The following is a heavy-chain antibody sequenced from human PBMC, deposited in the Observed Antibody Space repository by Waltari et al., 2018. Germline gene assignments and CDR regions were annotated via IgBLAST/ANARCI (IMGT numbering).Heavy chain of an antibody. CDR1: GGSFSGYY. CDR2: INHSGST. D-gene: IGHD6-6*01. V-gene: IGHV4-34*01. Sequence: QVQLQQWGAGLLKPSETLSLTCAVYGGSFSGYYWSWIRQPPGKGLEWIGEINHSGSTNYNPSLKSRVTISVDTSKNQFSLKLSSVTAADTAVYYCTRGGRIAARAYYFDYWGQGTLVTVSS. CDR3: TRGGRIAARAYYFDY. J-gene: IGHJ4*02.